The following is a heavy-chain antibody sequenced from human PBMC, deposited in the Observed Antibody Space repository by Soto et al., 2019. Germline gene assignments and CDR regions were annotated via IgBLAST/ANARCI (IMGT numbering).Heavy chain of an antibody. Sequence: SETLSLTCTVSGGSISSYYWSWIRQPPGKGLEWIGYIYYSGSTNYNPSLKSRVTISVDTSKNQFSLKLSSVTAADTAVYYCARDTPGLDYYGMDVWGQGTTVTSP. J-gene: IGHJ6*02. CDR1: GGSISSYY. CDR3: ARDTPGLDYYGMDV. D-gene: IGHD3-9*01. V-gene: IGHV4-59*01. CDR2: IYYSGST.